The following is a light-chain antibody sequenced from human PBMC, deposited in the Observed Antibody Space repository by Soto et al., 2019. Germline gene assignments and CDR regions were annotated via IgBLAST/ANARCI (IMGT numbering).Light chain of an antibody. CDR2: WAS. CDR3: QQYYNSPIT. J-gene: IGKJ5*01. Sequence: LSLSPLALPVISCEPTSIACRSSRCLLHSNEYNYLDWYQQKPGQPPKLLIYWASTRGSGVPDRFSGSGSGTDFTLTISSLQAEDVAVYYCQQYYNSPITFGHGTRLEI. V-gene: IGKV4-1*01. CDR1: RCLLHSNEYNY.